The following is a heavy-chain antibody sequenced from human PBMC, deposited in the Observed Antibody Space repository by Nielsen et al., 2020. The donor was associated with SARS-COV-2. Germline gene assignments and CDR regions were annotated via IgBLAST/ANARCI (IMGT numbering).Heavy chain of an antibody. CDR2: ISGSGGGT. J-gene: IGHJ5*02. CDR3: AKEGNSGSDYDH. Sequence: GGSLRLSCAASGFIFSSYAMSWARQAPGKGLEWVSTISGSGGGTYYADSVKGRFSISRDNSKNTLYLQMNSLRAEDTALYYCAKEGNSGSDYDHWGQGTLVTVSS. CDR1: GFIFSSYA. V-gene: IGHV3-23*01. D-gene: IGHD1-26*01.